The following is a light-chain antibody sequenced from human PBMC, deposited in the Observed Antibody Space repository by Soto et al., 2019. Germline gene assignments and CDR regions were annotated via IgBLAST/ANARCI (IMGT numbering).Light chain of an antibody. J-gene: IGKJ1*01. CDR2: DAS. V-gene: IGKV3-15*01. Sequence: EFAFTQSPATLSFSPGERARLCCRASQTIGNNLAWYQQKPGKPPRLLIYDASTRATDIPARFTGSGSVKEFTLTISSLQSEDFAVYYCQQYNNWPPTWTFGQGTKVDIK. CDR1: QTIGNN. CDR3: QQYNNWPPTWT.